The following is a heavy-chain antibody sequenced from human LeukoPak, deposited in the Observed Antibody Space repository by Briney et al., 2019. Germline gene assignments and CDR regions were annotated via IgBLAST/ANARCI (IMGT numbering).Heavy chain of an antibody. CDR3: ASVARGRYCSGGSCSNY. D-gene: IGHD2-15*01. J-gene: IGHJ4*02. Sequence: SETLSLTCTVSGGSISSGGYYWSWIRQHPGKGLEWIGYIYYSGSTYYNPSLKSRVNISVDTSKNQFSLKLSSVTAADTAVYYCASVARGRYCSGGSCSNYWGQGTLVTVSS. CDR1: GGSISSGGYY. V-gene: IGHV4-31*03. CDR2: IYYSGST.